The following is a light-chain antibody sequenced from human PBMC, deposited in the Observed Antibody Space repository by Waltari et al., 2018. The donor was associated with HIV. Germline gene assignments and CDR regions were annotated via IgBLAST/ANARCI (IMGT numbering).Light chain of an antibody. J-gene: IGKJ3*01. V-gene: IGKV1-9*01. CDR2: AAS. Sequence: DIQLTQSPPFLSSSVADRVTITCRASQGIDSYLAWYQQKPGKAPKLLIYAASTLQSGVPSRFSGSGSGKEFTLTISSLQPEDSATYYCQQLNSYPPFFTFGPGTKVDIK. CDR1: QGIDSY. CDR3: QQLNSYPPFFT.